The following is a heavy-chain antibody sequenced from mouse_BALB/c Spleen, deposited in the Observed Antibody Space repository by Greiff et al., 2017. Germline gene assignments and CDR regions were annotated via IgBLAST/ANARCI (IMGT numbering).Heavy chain of an antibody. J-gene: IGHJ2*01. CDR1: GYTFTSYW. D-gene: IGHD2-14*01. V-gene: IGHV1-5*01. CDR3: TDYYRCDYFDY. CDR2: IYPGNSDT. Sequence: EVQLQQSGTVLARPGASVKMSCKASGYTFTSYWMHWVKQRPGQGLEWIGAIYPGNSDTSYNQKFKGKAKLTAVTSTSTAYMELSSLTNEDSAVYYCTDYYRCDYFDYWGQGTTLTVSS.